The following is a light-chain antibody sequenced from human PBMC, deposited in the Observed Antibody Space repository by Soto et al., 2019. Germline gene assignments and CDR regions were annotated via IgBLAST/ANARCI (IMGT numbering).Light chain of an antibody. J-gene: IGLJ3*02. Sequence: QSALTQPPSASGSPGQSVTISCTGTSSDVGAYKYVSWYQQYPAKAPKLMIYEVTKRHSGVPDRFSGTKSGNTASLTVSGLQAVDEADYYCTSYVGNDIWVFGGGTKLTVL. V-gene: IGLV2-8*01. CDR1: SSDVGAYKY. CDR3: TSYVGNDIWV. CDR2: EVT.